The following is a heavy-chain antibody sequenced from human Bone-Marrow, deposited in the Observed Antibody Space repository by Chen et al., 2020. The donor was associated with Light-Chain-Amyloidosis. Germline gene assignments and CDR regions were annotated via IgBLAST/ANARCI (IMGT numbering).Heavy chain of an antibody. CDR3: ARRRDGYNFDY. J-gene: IGHJ4*02. CDR2: IYPDDSDA. CDR1: GYTFPNYW. V-gene: IGHV5-51*01. Sequence: EVQLEQSGPEVKKPGESLKISCKGSGYTFPNYWIGWVRQMPGKGLAWMGVIYPDDSDARYSPSFEGQVTTSSDKPITTAYLQWRSLKASDTAMYYCARRRDGYNFDYWGQGTLVTVSS. D-gene: IGHD5-12*01.